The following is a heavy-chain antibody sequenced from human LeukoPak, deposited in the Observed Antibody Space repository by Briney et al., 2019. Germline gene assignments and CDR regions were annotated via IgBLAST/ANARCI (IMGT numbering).Heavy chain of an antibody. J-gene: IGHJ6*02. V-gene: IGHV3-66*01. CDR3: AREDYGDYVYYYYGMDV. CDR1: GFTFSSYW. Sequence: GGSLRLSCAASGFTFSSYWMSWVRQAPGKGLEWVSVIYSGGSTYYADSVKGRFTISRDNSKNTLYLQMNSLRAEDTAVYYCAREDYGDYVYYYYGMDVWGQGTTVTVSS. CDR2: IYSGGST. D-gene: IGHD4-17*01.